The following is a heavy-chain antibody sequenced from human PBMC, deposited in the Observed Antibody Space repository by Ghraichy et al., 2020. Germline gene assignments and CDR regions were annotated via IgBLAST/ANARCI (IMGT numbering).Heavy chain of an antibody. J-gene: IGHJ4*02. Sequence: ASVKVSCKASGYTFTSYGISWVRQAPGQGLEWMGWISAYNGNTNYAQKLQGRVTMTTDTSTSTAYMELRSLRSDDTAVYYCARAPRPFPLFDLDYWGQGTLVTVSS. CDR2: ISAYNGNT. CDR3: ARAPRPFPLFDLDY. CDR1: GYTFTSYG. D-gene: IGHD2-21*01. V-gene: IGHV1-18*01.